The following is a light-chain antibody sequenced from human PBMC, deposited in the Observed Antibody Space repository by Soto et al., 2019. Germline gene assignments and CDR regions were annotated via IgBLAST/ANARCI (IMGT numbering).Light chain of an antibody. CDR1: QSISTE. J-gene: IGKJ2*01. CDR2: SAS. Sequence: EIAMTQSPATLSVSPGERATLSCRASQSISTELAWYQQKPGQPPRLLIYSASTRATGVPARFTGSGSGSEFIITSSGLQSEDFAIYYCQQGHNWPLTFGQGTRLEI. V-gene: IGKV3-15*01. CDR3: QQGHNWPLT.